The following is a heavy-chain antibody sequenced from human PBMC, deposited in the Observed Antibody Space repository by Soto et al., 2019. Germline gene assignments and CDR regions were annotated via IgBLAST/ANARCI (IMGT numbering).Heavy chain of an antibody. CDR2: ISGSGGST. V-gene: IGHV3-23*01. Sequence: GGSLRLSCAASGFTFSSYAMSWVRQAPGKGLEWVSAISGSGGSTYYADSVKGRFTISRDNSKNTLYLQMNSLRAEDTAVYYCAKSFSSTMVRGVTTFDYWGQGTLVIVSS. D-gene: IGHD3-10*01. J-gene: IGHJ4*02. CDR3: AKSFSSTMVRGVTTFDY. CDR1: GFTFSSYA.